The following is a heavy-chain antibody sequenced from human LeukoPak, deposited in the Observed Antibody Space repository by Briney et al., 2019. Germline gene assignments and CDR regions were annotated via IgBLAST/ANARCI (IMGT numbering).Heavy chain of an antibody. J-gene: IGHJ4*02. Sequence: ASVKVSCKASGYTFTNFAMNWVRQAPGQGLEWMGWINTNTGIPTYAQGFTGRFVFSLDTSVSTVYLQISSLQADDAAVYYCARDPGSQRVNRLARRGDYWGQGTLVTVSS. D-gene: IGHD1-14*01. CDR2: INTNTGIP. V-gene: IGHV7-4-1*02. CDR1: GYTFTNFA. CDR3: ARDPGSQRVNRLARRGDY.